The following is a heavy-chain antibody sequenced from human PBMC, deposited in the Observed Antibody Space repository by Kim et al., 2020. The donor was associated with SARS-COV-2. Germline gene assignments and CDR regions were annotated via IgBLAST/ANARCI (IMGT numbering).Heavy chain of an antibody. J-gene: IGHJ4*02. D-gene: IGHD2-8*01. CDR2: ST. CDR3: ARDQANGRFDY. V-gene: IGHV4-31*02. Sequence: STHYNPSLKSRVTISVDTSKKQLSLKLSSVTAADTAVYYCARDQANGRFDYWGQGPPVTVSS.